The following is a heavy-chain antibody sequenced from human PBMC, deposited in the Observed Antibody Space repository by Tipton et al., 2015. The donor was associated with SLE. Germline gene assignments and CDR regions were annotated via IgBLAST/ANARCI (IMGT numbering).Heavy chain of an antibody. CDR3: ARLDDSSGFDY. CDR1: GGSFRGYY. D-gene: IGHD3-22*01. Sequence: TLSLTCAVYGGSFRGYYWSWIRQPPGKGLEWIGEINHSGSTKYKPSLKSRVTISVDTSKKQFSLKLSSVTAADTAVYYCARLDDSSGFDYWGQGTLITVSS. V-gene: IGHV4-34*01. J-gene: IGHJ4*02. CDR2: INHSGST.